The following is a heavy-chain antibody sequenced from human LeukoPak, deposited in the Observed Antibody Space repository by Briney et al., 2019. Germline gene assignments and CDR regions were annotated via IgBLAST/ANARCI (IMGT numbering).Heavy chain of an antibody. CDR3: ATSYDGKTAPYDL. D-gene: IGHD4-23*01. Sequence: AETLSLTCTVSNDSISSYCCSWVRQPPGKGLEWIGFMCPSGRTDYNPSLKSRVTMSIDTSKNQLSMELRFLTAADTAVYYCATSYDGKTAPYDLWGHGTLVTVSS. CDR2: MCPSGRT. J-gene: IGHJ5*02. CDR1: NDSISSYC. V-gene: IGHV4-4*08.